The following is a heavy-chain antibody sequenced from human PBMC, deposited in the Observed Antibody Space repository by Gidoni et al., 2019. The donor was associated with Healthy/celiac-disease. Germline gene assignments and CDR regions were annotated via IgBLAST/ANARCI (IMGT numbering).Heavy chain of an antibody. CDR1: SGSFSGYY. Sequence: QLQQRGAGLLKPSETLSLPAAVYSGSFSGYYWSWIRQPPGKGLEWIGELNHSGITNYNPSLTSRVTIAVDTSKNQFSLKLSSVIAADMSVYYCARTGGVAGTLGCYCFDPWGQGTLVTVSS. CDR3: ARTGGVAGTLGCYCFDP. J-gene: IGHJ5*02. V-gene: IGHV4-34*01. CDR2: LNHSGIT. D-gene: IGHD6-19*01.